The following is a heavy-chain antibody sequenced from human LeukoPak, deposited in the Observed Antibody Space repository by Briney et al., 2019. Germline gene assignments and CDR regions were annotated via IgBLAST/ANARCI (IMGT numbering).Heavy chain of an antibody. CDR2: IIPIFGTA. V-gene: IGHV1-69*13. CDR3: AQTEYYDSSGYYYFNY. CDR1: GYTFTSYG. Sequence: GASVKVSCKASGYTFTSYGISWVRQAPGQGLEWMGGIIPIFGTANYAQKFQGRVTITADESTSTAYMELSSLRSEDTAVYYCAQTEYYDSSGYYYFNYWGQGTLVTVSS. D-gene: IGHD3-22*01. J-gene: IGHJ4*02.